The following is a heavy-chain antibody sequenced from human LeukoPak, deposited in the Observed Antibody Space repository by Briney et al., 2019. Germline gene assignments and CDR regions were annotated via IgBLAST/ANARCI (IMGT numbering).Heavy chain of an antibody. Sequence: GGSLRLSCAASGFTFSSYAMHWVRQAPGKGLEWVAVIWYDGNDKYYADSVKGRFTISRDNSKYTVYLQMNSLRAEDTAVYSCARPSGSGSPHHNWFDPWGQGTLVTVSS. CDR1: GFTFSSYA. V-gene: IGHV3-33*08. D-gene: IGHD3-22*01. J-gene: IGHJ5*02. CDR3: ARPSGSGSPHHNWFDP. CDR2: IWYDGNDK.